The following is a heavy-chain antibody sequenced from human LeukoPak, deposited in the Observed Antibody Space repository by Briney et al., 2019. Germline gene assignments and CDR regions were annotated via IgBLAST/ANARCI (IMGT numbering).Heavy chain of an antibody. CDR3: ARRGDAFDT. Sequence: TPSETLSLTCTVSGGSISSYYWSWIRQPPGKGLEWIGYIYYSGSTNYNPSLKSRVTISVDTSKNQFSLKLSSVTAADTAVYYCARRGDAFDTWGQGTMVTVSS. D-gene: IGHD3-10*01. J-gene: IGHJ3*02. CDR2: IYYSGST. V-gene: IGHV4-59*08. CDR1: GGSISSYY.